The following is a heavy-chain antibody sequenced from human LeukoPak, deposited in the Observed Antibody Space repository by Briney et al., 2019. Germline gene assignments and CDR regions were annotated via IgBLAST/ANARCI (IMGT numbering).Heavy chain of an antibody. Sequence: SGGSLRLSCAASGFTFSSYAMHWVRQAPWKGLEYVSAISSNGGSAYYANSVKGRFTISRDNSKNTLYLQMGSLRAEDMAVYYCAKDGDGYNYQGDYWGQGTLVTVSS. V-gene: IGHV3-64*01. J-gene: IGHJ4*02. D-gene: IGHD5-24*01. CDR1: GFTFSSYA. CDR3: AKDGDGYNYQGDY. CDR2: ISSNGGSA.